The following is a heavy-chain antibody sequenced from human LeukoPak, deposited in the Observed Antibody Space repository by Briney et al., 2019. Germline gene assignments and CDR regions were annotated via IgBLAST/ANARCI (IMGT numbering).Heavy chain of an antibody. CDR2: IYYSGST. J-gene: IGHJ4*02. D-gene: IGHD3-3*01. CDR3: ARLVRFLEWLSNFDY. CDR1: GGSISSSSYY. Sequence: SETLSLTCTVSGGSISSSSYYWGWIRQPPGKGLAWIGSIYYSGSTYYNPSLKSRVTISVDTSKNQFSLKLSSVTAADTAVYYCARLVRFLEWLSNFDYWGQGTLVTVSS. V-gene: IGHV4-39*01.